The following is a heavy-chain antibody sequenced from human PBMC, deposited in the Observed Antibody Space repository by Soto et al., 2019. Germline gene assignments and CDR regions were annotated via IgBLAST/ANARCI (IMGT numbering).Heavy chain of an antibody. D-gene: IGHD4-4*01. Sequence: GGSLRLSCVASGFTFSTNALSWVRQAPEKGLEWVSAISDTGRPTYYADSVEGRFTISRDDSARTVFLQMHSLRAEDTAIYYCAKTLPTSGSAPYHYTLDVWGQGTTVTVSS. CDR3: AKTLPTSGSAPYHYTLDV. V-gene: IGHV3-23*01. J-gene: IGHJ6*02. CDR2: ISDTGRPT. CDR1: GFTFSTNA.